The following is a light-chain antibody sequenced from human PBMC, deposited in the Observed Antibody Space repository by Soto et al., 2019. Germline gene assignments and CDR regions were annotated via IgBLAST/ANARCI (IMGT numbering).Light chain of an antibody. CDR3: QQRSAWPYT. V-gene: IGKV3-11*01. Sequence: EVVLTQSPATLSLSPGEIATLSCRASQSVRFFLAWYQQKPGQAPRLLVYDASNRATGIPARFSGGGSGTDFTVTIDSLEPEDFAVYYCQQRSAWPYTFGQGTKLEIK. CDR1: QSVRFF. J-gene: IGKJ2*01. CDR2: DAS.